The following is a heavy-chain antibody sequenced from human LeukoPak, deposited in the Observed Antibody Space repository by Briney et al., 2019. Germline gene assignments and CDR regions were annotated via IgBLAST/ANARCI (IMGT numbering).Heavy chain of an antibody. Sequence: ASVKVSCKASGYTFTGYYMHWVRQAPGQGLEWMGWINPNSGGTNYAQKFQGRVTMTRDTSISTAYMELSRLRSDDTAVYYCATSRYGSGSYYPFDYWGQGTLVTVSS. CDR2: INPNSGGT. J-gene: IGHJ4*02. CDR1: GYTFTGYY. V-gene: IGHV1-2*02. CDR3: ATSRYGSGSYYPFDY. D-gene: IGHD3-10*01.